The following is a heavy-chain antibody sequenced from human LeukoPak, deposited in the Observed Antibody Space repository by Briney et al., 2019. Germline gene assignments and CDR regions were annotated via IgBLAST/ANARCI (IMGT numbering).Heavy chain of an antibody. CDR2: IYTSGST. V-gene: IGHV4-4*07. CDR3: ARVGIAVALDY. Sequence: SETLSLTCTVSGGSISSYYWSWIRQPAGKGLEWIGRIYTSGSTNYNPSLKSRVTMSVDTSKNQFSLKLSSGTAADAAVYYCARVGIAVALDYWGQGTLVTVSS. J-gene: IGHJ4*02. D-gene: IGHD6-19*01. CDR1: GGSISSYY.